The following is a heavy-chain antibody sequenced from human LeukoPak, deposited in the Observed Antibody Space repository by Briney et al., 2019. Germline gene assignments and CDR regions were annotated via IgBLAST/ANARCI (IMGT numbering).Heavy chain of an antibody. CDR1: GYTFTSYY. J-gene: IGHJ4*02. Sequence: ASVKVSCKASGYTFTSYYMHWVRQAPGQGLEWMGIINPSGGSTSYAQKFQGRVTMTEDTSTDTAYMELSSLRSEDTAVYYCATDSLVGATDWYYFDYWGQGTLVTVSS. CDR3: ATDSLVGATDWYYFDY. CDR2: INPSGGST. V-gene: IGHV1-46*01. D-gene: IGHD1-26*01.